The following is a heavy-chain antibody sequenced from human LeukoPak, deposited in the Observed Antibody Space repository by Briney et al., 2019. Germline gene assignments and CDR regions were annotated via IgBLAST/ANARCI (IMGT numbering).Heavy chain of an antibody. J-gene: IGHJ4*02. D-gene: IGHD4-17*01. CDR2: VNADGSNT. V-gene: IGHV3-74*01. CDR1: GFTFISYW. Sequence: PGGSLRLSCAASGFTFISYWMHWVRQAPGKGLVWVSRVNADGSNTNYADSVKGRFTISRDNAENTLYLQMNSLRAEDTAVYYCAREVATVTREHHFDYWGQGTLVTVSS. CDR3: AREVATVTREHHFDY.